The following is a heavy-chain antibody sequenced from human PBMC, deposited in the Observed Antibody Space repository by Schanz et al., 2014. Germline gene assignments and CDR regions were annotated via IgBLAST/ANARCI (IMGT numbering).Heavy chain of an antibody. Sequence: VQLLESGGGLVQPGGSLRLSCTISGFSFSRYGMHWVRQAPGKGLEWVAVISSDETVTYYVDSVKGRFTISRDNSKNTLYLQMSSLKTEDTAVYYCAKIGYGGLLNYYIDHWGQGTLVTVSS. CDR1: GFSFSRYG. CDR3: AKIGYGGLLNYYIDH. D-gene: IGHD3-16*01. CDR2: ISSDETVT. V-gene: IGHV3-30*18. J-gene: IGHJ4*02.